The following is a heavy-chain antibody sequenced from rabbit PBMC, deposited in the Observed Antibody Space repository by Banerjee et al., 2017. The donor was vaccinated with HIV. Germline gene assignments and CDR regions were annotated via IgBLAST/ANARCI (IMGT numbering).Heavy chain of an antibody. J-gene: IGHJ4*01. CDR3: ARDYGDYDSPGGL. Sequence: LEESGGDLVKPGASLTLTCTASGFSFSSSDYMCWVRQAPGKGLEWISCIGGSSSGFTYSATWAKGRFTISKTSSTTVTLQMTSLTAADTATYFCARDYGDYDSPGGLWGPGTLVTVS. CDR2: IGGSSSGFT. V-gene: IGHV1S40*01. CDR1: GFSFSSSDY. D-gene: IGHD2-1*01.